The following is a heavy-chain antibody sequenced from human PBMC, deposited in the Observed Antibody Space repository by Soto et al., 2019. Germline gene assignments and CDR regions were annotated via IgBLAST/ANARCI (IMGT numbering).Heavy chain of an antibody. CDR2: ISSSSSTI. CDR1: GFTFSSYS. J-gene: IGHJ4*02. CDR3: ARAAEGRYFDWLSFYYFDY. Sequence: EVQLVESGGGLVQPGGSLRLSCAASGFTFSSYSMNWVRQAPGKGLEWVSYISSSSSTIYYADSVKGRFTISRDNAKNSLYLQMNSLRDEDTAVYYCARAAEGRYFDWLSFYYFDYWGQGTLVTVSS. V-gene: IGHV3-48*02. D-gene: IGHD3-9*01.